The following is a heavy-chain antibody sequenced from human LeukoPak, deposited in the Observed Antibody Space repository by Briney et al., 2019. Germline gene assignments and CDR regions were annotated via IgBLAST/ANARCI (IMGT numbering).Heavy chain of an antibody. CDR1: GYTFTSYY. V-gene: IGHV1-46*01. J-gene: IGHJ4*02. CDR2: INPSGGST. Sequence: ASVKVSCKASGYTFTSYYMHWVRQAPGQGLEWMGIINPSGGSTSYAQKFQGRVTMTRDTSTSTVYMELSSLRSEDTDVYYCARDLSYCSSTSCFYDYWGQGTLVTVSS. CDR3: ARDLSYCSSTSCFYDY. D-gene: IGHD2-2*01.